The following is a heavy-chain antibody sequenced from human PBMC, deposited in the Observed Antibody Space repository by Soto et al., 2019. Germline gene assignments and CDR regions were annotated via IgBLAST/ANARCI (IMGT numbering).Heavy chain of an antibody. D-gene: IGHD6-6*01. CDR3: AIMSIAARYYGMDV. Sequence: LILSRAASGVTFSSYSMNLVRQATGKGLEWVSSISSSSSYIYYADSVKGRFTISRDNAKNSLYLQMNSLRAEDTAVYYCAIMSIAARYYGMDVWGQGTTVTVSS. CDR1: GVTFSSYS. J-gene: IGHJ6*02. V-gene: IGHV3-21*01. CDR2: ISSSSSYI.